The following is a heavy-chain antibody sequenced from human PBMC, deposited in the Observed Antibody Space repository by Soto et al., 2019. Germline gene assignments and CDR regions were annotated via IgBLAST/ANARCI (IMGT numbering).Heavy chain of an antibody. CDR3: ARIEAVAGTGVGFDY. V-gene: IGHV3-21*01. D-gene: IGHD6-19*01. CDR2: ISSSSSYI. Sequence: SLRLSCAASGFTFSSYSMNWVRQAPGKGLEWVSSISSSSSYIYYADSVKGRFTISRDNAKNSLYLQMNSLRAEDTAVYYCARIEAVAGTGVGFDYWGQGTLVTVSS. CDR1: GFTFSSYS. J-gene: IGHJ4*02.